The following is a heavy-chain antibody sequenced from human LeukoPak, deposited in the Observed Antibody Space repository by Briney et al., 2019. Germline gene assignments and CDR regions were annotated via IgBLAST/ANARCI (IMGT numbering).Heavy chain of an antibody. CDR1: GYTFTGYY. CDR3: ARNFDMKGFDP. J-gene: IGHJ5*02. V-gene: IGHV1-2*02. Sequence: ASVKVSCKASGYTFTGYYMNWVRQAPGQGLEWMGWINSDSGFTKYAQKFQGRVTMTRETSITTVYMDLTRLTSDDTAVYYCARNFDMKGFDPWGQGTLVTVS. CDR2: INSDSGFT. D-gene: IGHD3-9*01.